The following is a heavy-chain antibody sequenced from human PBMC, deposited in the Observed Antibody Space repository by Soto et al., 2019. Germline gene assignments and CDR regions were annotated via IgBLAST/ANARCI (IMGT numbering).Heavy chain of an antibody. CDR1: GYSFTSYW. D-gene: IGHD2-8*01. CDR3: ARHVQYCTNGVCYMFSPHDAFDI. V-gene: IGHV5-10-1*01. Sequence: GESLKISCKGSGYSFTSYWISWVRQMPGKGLEWMGRIDPSDSYTNYSPSFQGHVTISADKSINTAYLQWSSLKASDTAMYYCARHVQYCTNGVCYMFSPHDAFDIWGQGTMVTVSS. J-gene: IGHJ3*02. CDR2: IDPSDSYT.